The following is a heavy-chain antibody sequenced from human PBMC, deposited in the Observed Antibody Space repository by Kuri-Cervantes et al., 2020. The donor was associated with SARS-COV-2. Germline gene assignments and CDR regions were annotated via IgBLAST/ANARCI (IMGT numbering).Heavy chain of an antibody. D-gene: IGHD4-11*01. CDR3: AKPFHDYSDYGGAFDM. CDR2: IKCDGSEK. CDR1: GFTFSSSW. J-gene: IGHJ3*02. Sequence: GESLKISCAASGFTFSSSWMHWVCQAPEKGLEWVADIKCDGSEKYYVDSVKGRFTVSRDDSKSTVYLQMNSLRPEDTALYYCAKPFHDYSDYGGAFDMWGPGTVVTVSS. V-gene: IGHV3-52*01.